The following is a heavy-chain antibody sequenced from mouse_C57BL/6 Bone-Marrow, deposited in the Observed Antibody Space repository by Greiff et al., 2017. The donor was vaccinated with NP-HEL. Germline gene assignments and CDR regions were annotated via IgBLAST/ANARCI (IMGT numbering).Heavy chain of an antibody. Sequence: QVQLQQPGAELVMPGASVKLSCKASGYTFTSYWMHWVKQRPGQGLEWIGEIDPSDSYTNYNQKFKGKSTLTVDTSSTTAYMQLSSLPSEDSAVYYCAKNYYGVAHDFDYWGQGTTLTVSS. D-gene: IGHD1-1*01. CDR2: IDPSDSYT. J-gene: IGHJ2*01. CDR1: GYTFTSYW. CDR3: AKNYYGVAHDFDY. V-gene: IGHV1-69*01.